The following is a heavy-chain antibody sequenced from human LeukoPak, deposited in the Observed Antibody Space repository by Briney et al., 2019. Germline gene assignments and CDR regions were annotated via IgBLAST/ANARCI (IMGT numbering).Heavy chain of an antibody. CDR3: ARVKQLSFDY. CDR1: GGSISSYY. Sequence: KPSESLSLTCTVSGGSISSYYWSWIRQPPGKGMEWIGYIYYSGSTNYNPSLKSRVTISVDTSKNQFSLKLSSVTAADTAVYYCARVKQLSFDYWGQGPLVTVSS. D-gene: IGHD6-6*01. J-gene: IGHJ4*02. CDR2: IYYSGST. V-gene: IGHV4-59*01.